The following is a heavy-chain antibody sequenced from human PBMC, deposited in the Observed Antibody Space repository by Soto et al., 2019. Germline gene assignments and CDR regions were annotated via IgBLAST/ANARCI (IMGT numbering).Heavy chain of an antibody. D-gene: IGHD1-1*01. CDR3: AKWNGYGDH. CDR1: GFSFSTYG. Sequence: EVQLLESGGGLVQPGGSLRLSCAVSGFSFSTYGVTWVRQAPGKGLEWVSGVSGGSGTTHYADSVKGRFTITGDTSKNTVYLQMNSLRDEDTAVYYCAKWNGYGDHWGQGTLVTVSS. V-gene: IGHV3-23*01. J-gene: IGHJ4*02. CDR2: VSGGSGTT.